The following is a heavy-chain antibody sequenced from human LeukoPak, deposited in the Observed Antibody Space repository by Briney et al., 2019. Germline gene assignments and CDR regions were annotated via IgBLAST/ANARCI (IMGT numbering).Heavy chain of an antibody. D-gene: IGHD1/OR15-1a*01. CDR2: INHSGST. Sequence: SETLSLTCAVYGGSFSGYYWSWIRQPPGKGLEWIGEINHSGSTNYNPSLKSRVTISVDTSKNQLSLKVKSVTAADTAVYYCARSTGTYTYMDVWGKGTTVTVSS. V-gene: IGHV4-34*01. CDR3: ARSTGTYTYMDV. CDR1: GGSFSGYY. J-gene: IGHJ6*03.